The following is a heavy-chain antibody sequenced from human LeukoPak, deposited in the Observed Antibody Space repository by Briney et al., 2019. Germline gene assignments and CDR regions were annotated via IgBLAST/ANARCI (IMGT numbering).Heavy chain of an antibody. CDR1: GGSISSGGYY. D-gene: IGHD5-18*01. CDR2: IYYSGST. Sequence: SGTLSLTCTVSGGSISSGGYYWSWIRQHPGKGLEWIGYIYYSGSTYYNPSLKSRVTISVDTSKNQFSLKLSSVTAADTAVYYCASSLLVDTAMVFFDYWGQGTLVTVSS. CDR3: ASSLLVDTAMVFFDY. J-gene: IGHJ4*02. V-gene: IGHV4-31*03.